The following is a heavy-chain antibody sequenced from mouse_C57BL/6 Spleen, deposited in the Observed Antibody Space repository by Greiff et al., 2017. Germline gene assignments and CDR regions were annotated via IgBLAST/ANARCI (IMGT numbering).Heavy chain of an antibody. V-gene: IGHV1-63*01. CDR1: GYTFTNYW. CDR2: IYPGGGYT. J-gene: IGHJ1*03. Sequence: QVQLQQSGAELVRPGTSVKMSCKASGYTFTNYWIGWAKQRPGHGLEWIGDIYPGGGYTNYNEKFKGKATLTADKSSSTAYMQFINLTSEDSAIYYCARKGGRDYGYFDVWGTGTTVTVSS. CDR3: ARKGGRDYGYFDV.